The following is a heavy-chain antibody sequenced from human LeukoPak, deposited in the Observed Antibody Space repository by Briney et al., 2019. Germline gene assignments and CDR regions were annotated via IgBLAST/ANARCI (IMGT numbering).Heavy chain of an antibody. CDR3: ASGYSSGWSLDAFDI. D-gene: IGHD6-19*01. J-gene: IGHJ3*02. CDR2: ISSSSSYI. CDR1: GFTFRSYS. V-gene: IGHV3-21*01. Sequence: GGSLRLSCAAAGFTFRSYSMNWVRQAPGKGLEWVSSISSSSSYIYYADSVKGRFTISRDNAKNSLYLQMNSLRAEDTAVYYCASGYSSGWSLDAFDIWGQGTMVTVSS.